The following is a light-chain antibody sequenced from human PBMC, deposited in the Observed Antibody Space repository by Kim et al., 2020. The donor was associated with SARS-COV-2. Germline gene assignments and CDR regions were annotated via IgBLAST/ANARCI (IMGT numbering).Light chain of an antibody. CDR1: SSDVGNYNL. Sequence: QSALTQPASVSVSPGQSITISCTGTSSDVGNYNLVSWYQQHPGKAPKLMIYEVNKRPSGVSNRFSGSKSGNTASLTISGLQVEDEADYYCCSYAGIWVCGGGTQLTVL. V-gene: IGLV2-23*02. J-gene: IGLJ3*02. CDR2: EVN. CDR3: CSYAGIWV.